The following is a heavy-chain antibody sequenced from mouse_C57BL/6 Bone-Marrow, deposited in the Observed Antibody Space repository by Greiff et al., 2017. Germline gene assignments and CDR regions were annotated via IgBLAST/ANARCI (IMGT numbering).Heavy chain of an antibody. V-gene: IGHV3-6*01. CDR1: ITSGYY. CDR2: ISYDGSN. CDR3: AREDYGNFLDY. Sequence: EVKLQESGPGLVKPSQSLSLTSITSGYYWNWIRQFPGNKLEWMGYISYDGSNNYNPSLKNRISITRDTSKNQFFLKLNSVTTEDTATYYCAREDYGNFLDYWGQGTTLTVAS. J-gene: IGHJ2*01. D-gene: IGHD2-1*01.